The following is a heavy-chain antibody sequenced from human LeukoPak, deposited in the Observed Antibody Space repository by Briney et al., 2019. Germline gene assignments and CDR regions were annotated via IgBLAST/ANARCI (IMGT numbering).Heavy chain of an antibody. D-gene: IGHD6-13*01. CDR1: GFTFSSYW. J-gene: IGHJ4*02. CDR2: INTDGSST. Sequence: GRSLRLSCAASGFTFSSYWMHWVRQAPGKGLVWVSRINTDGSSTTYADSVKGRFTISRDNAKNTLYLQMNSLRAEDTAVYYCARGSSAAGYLFDYWGQGTLVTVSS. V-gene: IGHV3-74*01. CDR3: ARGSSAAGYLFDY.